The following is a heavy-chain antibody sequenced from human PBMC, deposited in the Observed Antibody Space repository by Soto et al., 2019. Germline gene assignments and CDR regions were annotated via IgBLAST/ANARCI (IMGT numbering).Heavy chain of an antibody. Sequence: PSETLSLTCTVSGGSISSYYWSWIRQPPGKGLEWIGYIYYSGSTNYNPSLKSRVTISVDTSKNQFSLKLSSVTAADTAVYYCARDSVRDWNPKTRDYYYGMDVWGQGTTVTVSS. CDR3: ARDSVRDWNPKTRDYYYGMDV. J-gene: IGHJ6*02. CDR2: IYYSGST. D-gene: IGHD1-1*01. V-gene: IGHV4-59*01. CDR1: GGSISSYY.